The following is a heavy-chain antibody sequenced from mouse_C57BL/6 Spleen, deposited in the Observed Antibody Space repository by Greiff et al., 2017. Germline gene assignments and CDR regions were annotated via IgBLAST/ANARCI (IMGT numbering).Heavy chain of an antibody. CDR3: ARGSYYGKGYFDY. CDR1: GYAFSSSW. V-gene: IGHV1-82*01. D-gene: IGHD2-1*01. J-gene: IGHJ2*01. Sequence: LQESGPELVKPGASVKISCKASGYAFSSSWMNWVKQRPGKGLEWIGRIYPGDGDTNYNGKFKGKATLTADKSSSTAYMQLSSLTSEDSAVYFCARGSYYGKGYFDYWGQGTTLTVSS. CDR2: IYPGDGDT.